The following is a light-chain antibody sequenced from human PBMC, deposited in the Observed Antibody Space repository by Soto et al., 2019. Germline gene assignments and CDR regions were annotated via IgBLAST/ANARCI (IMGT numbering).Light chain of an antibody. J-gene: IGKJ1*01. CDR3: QQYGGSPRT. CDR2: GAS. Sequence: ELVLTQSPGTLSLSPGARATPLGQTSQRVSISYLAWYQQKPGQAPRLLIYGASTRATGIPDRFSSSGSGTDFTLTISRLEPEDFAVYYCQQYGGSPRTFGQGTKVDIK. CDR1: QRVSISY. V-gene: IGKV3-20*01.